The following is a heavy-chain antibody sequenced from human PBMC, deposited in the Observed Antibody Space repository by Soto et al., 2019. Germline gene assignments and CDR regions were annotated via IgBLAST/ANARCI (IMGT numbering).Heavy chain of an antibody. V-gene: IGHV3-23*01. J-gene: IGHJ5*02. CDR3: ARDYSVSGSYAPWFDP. CDR1: GFTFSSYA. Sequence: GGSLRLSCAASGFTFSSYAMSWVRQAPGKGLEWVSAISGSSGNRYYADSVKGRFTISRDSSKNTVYLQMNSLRAEDTAVYFCARDYSVSGSYAPWFDPRGPGTLVTVSS. D-gene: IGHD3-10*01. CDR2: ISGSSGNR.